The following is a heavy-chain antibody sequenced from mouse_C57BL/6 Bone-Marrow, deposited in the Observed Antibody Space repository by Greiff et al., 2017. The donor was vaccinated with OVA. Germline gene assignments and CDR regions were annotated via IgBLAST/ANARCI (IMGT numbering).Heavy chain of an antibody. CDR2: IYPRDGST. J-gene: IGHJ4*01. D-gene: IGHD2-4*01. CDR1: GYTFTSYD. V-gene: IGHV1-85*01. CDR3: AKRGEGGLRPLYAMDY. Sequence: VKLVESGPELVKPGASVKLSCKASGYTFTSYDINWVKQRPGQGLEWIGWIYPRDGSTKYNEKFKGKATLTVDTSSSTAYMELHSLTSEDYAVYFWAKRGEGGLRPLYAMDYWGQGTSVTVSS.